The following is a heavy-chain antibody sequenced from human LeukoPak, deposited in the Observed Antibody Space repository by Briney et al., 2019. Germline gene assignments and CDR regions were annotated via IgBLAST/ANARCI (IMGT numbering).Heavy chain of an antibody. V-gene: IGHV1-18*01. CDR2: ISAYNGNT. CDR1: GYTFTSYD. D-gene: IGHD3-22*01. J-gene: IGHJ2*01. CDR3: ARDNWAPTRAYYYDSSGYQGSDWYFDL. Sequence: GASVEVSCKASGYTFTSYDINWVRQATGQGLEWMGWISAYNGNTNYAQKLQGRVTMTTDTSTSTAYMELRSLRSDDTAVYYCARDNWAPTRAYYYDSSGYQGSDWYFDLWGRGTLVTVSS.